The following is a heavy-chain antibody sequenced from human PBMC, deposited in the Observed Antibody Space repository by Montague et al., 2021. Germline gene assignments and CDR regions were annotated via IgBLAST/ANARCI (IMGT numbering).Heavy chain of an antibody. D-gene: IGHD4-17*01. CDR3: TKDQDDYGDYVDWVDT. CDR2: ITSGGST. V-gene: IGHV3-23*01. Sequence: SLRLSCAASGFPFSSYAMSWVRQAPGKGLKWVSSITSGGSTYYADSVTGRFTISRDNSKNTLCLQMNSLRAEDTAVYYCTKDQDDYGDYVDWVDTWGQGTLVTVSS. CDR1: GFPFSSYA. J-gene: IGHJ5*02.